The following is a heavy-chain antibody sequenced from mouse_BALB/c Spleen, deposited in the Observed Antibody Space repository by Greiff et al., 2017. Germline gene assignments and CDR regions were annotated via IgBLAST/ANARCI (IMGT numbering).Heavy chain of an antibody. J-gene: IGHJ3*01. D-gene: IGHD1-1*01. Sequence: VQLKESGPGLVAPSQSLSITCTVSGFSLTSYGVHWVRQPPGKGLEWLGVIWAGGSTNYNSALMSRLSISKDNSKSQVFLKMNSLQTDDTAMYYCARDRGVYYGSSTFAYWGQGTLVTVSA. CDR1: GFSLTSYG. V-gene: IGHV2-9*02. CDR2: IWAGGST. CDR3: ARDRGVYYGSSTFAY.